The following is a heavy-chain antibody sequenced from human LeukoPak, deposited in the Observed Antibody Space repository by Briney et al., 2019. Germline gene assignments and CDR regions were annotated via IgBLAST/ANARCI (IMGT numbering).Heavy chain of an antibody. CDR1: RFTLGTYW. D-gene: IGHD4-17*01. V-gene: IGHV3-7*01. CDR2: IKQDGSEK. CDR3: ARVSYGAFDY. Sequence: GGSLRLSCAASRFTLGTYWMTWVRQGPGKGLEWVANIKQDGSEKYYVDSVKGRFIVSRDNAKNSLFLQMNSLRAEDTGVYYCARVSYGAFDYWGQGTLVTASS. J-gene: IGHJ4*02.